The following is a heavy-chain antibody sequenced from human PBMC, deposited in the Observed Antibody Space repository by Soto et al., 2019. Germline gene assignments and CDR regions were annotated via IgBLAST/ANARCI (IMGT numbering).Heavy chain of an antibody. J-gene: IGHJ4*02. CDR3: ARGLGPLSPLGY. Sequence: QVQLQESGPGLVKPSGTLSLTCAVSGGSISSTNWWSWVRQPPGKGLEWIGEIYHSGSTNYNPSLRSRDTLSADRSPNQFSLTLSSVTAADTAVYYCARGLGPLSPLGYWGQGTLVTVSS. V-gene: IGHV4-4*02. D-gene: IGHD3-16*02. CDR1: GGSISSTNW. CDR2: IYHSGST.